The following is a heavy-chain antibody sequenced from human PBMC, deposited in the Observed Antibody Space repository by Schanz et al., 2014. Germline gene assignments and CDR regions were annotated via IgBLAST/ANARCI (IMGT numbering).Heavy chain of an antibody. D-gene: IGHD2-2*01. CDR1: GDSISSYS. Sequence: QVQLQESGPGLVKPSETLSLTCTVSGDSISSYSWSWIRRPAGKGLEWIGRIYTSGATNYNPSLKSPPTMSVDPPKTQVSLKLRSVTAADTAVYYCARHGRGLAKYQLLYFDYWGQGTLVTVSS. CDR3: ARHGRGLAKYQLLYFDY. CDR2: IYTSGAT. V-gene: IGHV4-4*07. J-gene: IGHJ4*02.